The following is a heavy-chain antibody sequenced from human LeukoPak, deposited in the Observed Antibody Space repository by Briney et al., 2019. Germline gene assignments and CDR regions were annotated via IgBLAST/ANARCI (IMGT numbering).Heavy chain of an antibody. V-gene: IGHV1-2*06. CDR1: GYTFTGYY. CDR2: INANSGGT. CDR3: ARDTRDGGSDY. J-gene: IGHJ4*02. D-gene: IGHD1-26*01. Sequence: ASVKVSCKASGYTFTGYYMHWVRQAPGQEPEWMERINANSGGTNYGQKFEGRVTMTRDTAISTADVELSRLRSDDTAVYYCARDTRDGGSDYWGQGTLVTVSS.